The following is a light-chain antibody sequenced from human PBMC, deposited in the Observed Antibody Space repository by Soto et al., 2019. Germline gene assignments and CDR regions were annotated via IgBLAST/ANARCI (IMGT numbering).Light chain of an antibody. CDR3: QQYGSSSLT. J-gene: IGKJ4*01. CDR1: QNISNY. CDR2: GAS. Sequence: IVLRESPASLSLSPGKRATLSCRASQNISNYLAWYRQKPGQAPRLLIYGASSRATGIPDRFSGSGSGTDFTLSISRLEPEDCAVDYCQQYGSSSLTFGGGTKVDI. V-gene: IGKV3-20*01.